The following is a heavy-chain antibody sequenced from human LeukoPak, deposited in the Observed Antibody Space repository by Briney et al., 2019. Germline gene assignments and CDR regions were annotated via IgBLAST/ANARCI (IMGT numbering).Heavy chain of an antibody. D-gene: IGHD3-9*01. J-gene: IGHJ6*03. V-gene: IGHV7-4-1*02. CDR2: INTNTGNP. Sequence: ASVKVSCKASGYTFTSYAMNWVRQAPGQGLEWMGWINTNTGNPTYAQGFTGRFVFSLDTSVSTAYLQISSLKAEDTAVYYCASREHYDILTGPIYYMDVWGKGTTVTVSS. CDR1: GYTFTSYA. CDR3: ASREHYDILTGPIYYMDV.